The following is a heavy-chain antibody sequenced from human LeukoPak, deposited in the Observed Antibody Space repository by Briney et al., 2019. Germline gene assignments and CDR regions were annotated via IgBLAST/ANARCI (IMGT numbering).Heavy chain of an antibody. CDR1: GGSFSGYY. D-gene: IGHD6-19*01. V-gene: IGHV4-34*01. Sequence: SETLSLTCAVHGGSFSGYYWSWIRQPPGKGLEWIGEINLGGSRDYNPSLKRRVTISVDTSKNQFSLKLSSVTAADTAVYYCARGRSSGWYKVWYFDLWGRGTLVTVSS. CDR2: INLGGSR. CDR3: ARGRSSGWYKVWYFDL. J-gene: IGHJ2*01.